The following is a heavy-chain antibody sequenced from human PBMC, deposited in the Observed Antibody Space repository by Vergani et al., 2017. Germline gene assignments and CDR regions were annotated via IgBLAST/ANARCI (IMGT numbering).Heavy chain of an antibody. D-gene: IGHD3-3*01. CDR3: ARGFLXYYDFWSGYSGLDSYYYGMDV. J-gene: IGHJ6*02. V-gene: IGHV3-30*14. CDR1: GFTFSSYA. Sequence: QVQLVESGGGVVQPGRSLRLSCAASGFTFSSYAMHWVRQAPGKGLEWVAVISYDGSNKYYADSVKGRFTISRDNSKNTLYLQMNSLRAEDTAVYYCARGFLXYYDFWSGYSGLDSYYYGMDVWGQGTTVTVSS. CDR2: ISYDGSNK.